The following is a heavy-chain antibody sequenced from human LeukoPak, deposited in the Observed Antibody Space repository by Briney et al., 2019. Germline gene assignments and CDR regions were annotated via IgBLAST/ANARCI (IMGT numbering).Heavy chain of an antibody. J-gene: IGHJ4*02. CDR2: IGGNGAT. Sequence: GGSLRLSCAASGFTFSSYSMNWVRQAPGKGLEWVSAIGGNGATYYAESVKGRFTISRDTSRNTLYLQMNSLRAEDTAVYNCARHSSQGTFDNWGQGTLVTVSS. D-gene: IGHD1-1*01. CDR1: GFTFSSYS. CDR3: ARHSSQGTFDN. V-gene: IGHV3-23*01.